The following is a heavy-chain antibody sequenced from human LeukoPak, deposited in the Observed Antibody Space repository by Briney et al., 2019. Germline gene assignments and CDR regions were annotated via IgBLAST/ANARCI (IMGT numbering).Heavy chain of an antibody. J-gene: IGHJ3*02. V-gene: IGHV4-39*01. CDR3: ARQDITLTSDAFDI. Sequence: PSETLSLTCTVSGGSISSSSYSWGWIRQPPGKGLEWIGSMYYSGRSYYNPSLKSRVTISVDTSKNQFSLKLSPVTAADTAVYYCARQDITLTSDAFDIWGQGTMVTVSS. CDR2: MYYSGRS. CDR1: GGSISSSSYS. D-gene: IGHD3-22*01.